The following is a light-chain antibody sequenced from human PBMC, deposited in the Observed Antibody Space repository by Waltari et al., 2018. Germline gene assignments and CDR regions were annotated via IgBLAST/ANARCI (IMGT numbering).Light chain of an antibody. J-gene: IGLJ2*01. CDR2: KDN. Sequence: FVLSQPHSVSESPGKTVTISCTRSSGTFAANYVHWYQRRPGSVPTIVIYKDNARPSGVPDRFSGSADRYSGSASLTISGLRAEDEADYCCQSYDNTNYVVFGGWTKLTVL. CDR1: SGTFAANY. V-gene: IGLV6-57*03. CDR3: QSYDNTNYVV.